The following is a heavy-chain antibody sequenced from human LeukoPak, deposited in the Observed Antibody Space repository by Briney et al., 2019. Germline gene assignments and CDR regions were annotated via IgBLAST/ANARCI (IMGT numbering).Heavy chain of an antibody. CDR3: ARGSSYYGSGSYYNEPMDV. CDR1: GFTFSNYA. V-gene: IGHV3-64*01. J-gene: IGHJ6*03. D-gene: IGHD3-10*01. CDR2: ISSSGDST. Sequence: GGSLRLSCAASGFTFSNYAMHWVRQAPGKGLEYVSAISSSGDSTYHANSVKGRFTISRDNSKNTLYLQMGSLRAEDMGVYYCARGSSYYGSGSYYNEPMDVWGKGTTVTISS.